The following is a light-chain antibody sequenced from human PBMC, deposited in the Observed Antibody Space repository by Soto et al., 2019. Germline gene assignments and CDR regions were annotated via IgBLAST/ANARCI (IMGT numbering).Light chain of an antibody. V-gene: IGLV2-14*01. J-gene: IGLJ1*01. Sequence: QSALTQPASVSGSPGQSITISCTGTSSDVGAYYSVSWYQHHPGKAPKLIIYGVTNRPSGVSNRFSGSTSGTVASLTISGLQADDEADYFCCSSAPESTYVFGTGTKLTVL. CDR3: CSSAPESTYV. CDR2: GVT. CDR1: SSDVGAYYS.